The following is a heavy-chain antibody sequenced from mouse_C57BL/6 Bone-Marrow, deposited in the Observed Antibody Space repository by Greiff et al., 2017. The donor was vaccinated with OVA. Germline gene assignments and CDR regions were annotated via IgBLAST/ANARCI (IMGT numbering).Heavy chain of an antibody. J-gene: IGHJ4*01. CDR2: IDPSDSYT. V-gene: IGHV1-69*01. Sequence: QVQLQQPGAELVMPGASVKLSCKASGYTFTSYWMHWVKQRPGQGLEWIGEIDPSDSYTKYNQKFKGKSTLTVDKSSSTAYMQLSSLTSEDSAVDDCTREGYGSSSYYAMDDWGQGTAVTVAS. CDR1: GYTFTSYW. D-gene: IGHD1-1*01. CDR3: TREGYGSSSYYAMDD.